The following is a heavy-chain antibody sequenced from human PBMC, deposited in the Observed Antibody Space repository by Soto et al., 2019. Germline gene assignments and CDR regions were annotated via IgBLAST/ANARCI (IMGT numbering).Heavy chain of an antibody. CDR2: ISWNSGSI. V-gene: IGHV3-9*01. D-gene: IGHD6-13*01. J-gene: IGHJ4*02. Sequence: GGSLRLSCAASGFTFDDYAMHWVRQAPGKGLEWVSGISWNSGSIGYADSVKGRFTISRDNAKNSLYLQMNSLRAEDTALYYCAKVREAAAGYFDYWGQGTPVTVSS. CDR1: GFTFDDYA. CDR3: AKVREAAAGYFDY.